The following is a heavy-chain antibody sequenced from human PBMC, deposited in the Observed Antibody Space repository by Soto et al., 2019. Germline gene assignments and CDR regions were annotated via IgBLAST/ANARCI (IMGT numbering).Heavy chain of an antibody. V-gene: IGHV4-31*03. CDR2: IYYSGTT. Sequence: QVQLQESGPGLVKPSQTLSLNCSVSGDSINNADYYWSWIRQHAGQGLEWIGYIYYSGTTYYNPSLKSRVTISMDTSKSQFSLEMSSVTAADTAVYYCARVTGHAVDMRGQGTRVTVSS. J-gene: IGHJ3*02. D-gene: IGHD3-10*01. CDR3: ARVTGHAVDM. CDR1: GDSINNADYY.